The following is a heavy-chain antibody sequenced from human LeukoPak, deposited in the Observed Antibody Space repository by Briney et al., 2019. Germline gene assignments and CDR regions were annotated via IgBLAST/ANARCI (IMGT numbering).Heavy chain of an antibody. D-gene: IGHD3-10*01. J-gene: IGHJ4*02. CDR1: GFTFSSNY. Sequence: GGSLRLSCAASGFTFSSNYMSWVRQAPGKGLEWVSVIYSGGSTYYADSVKGRFTISRDNSKNTLYLQMNSLRAEDTAVYYCARARGTYYYGSGSLYFDYWGQGTLVTVSS. CDR2: IYSGGST. V-gene: IGHV3-53*01. CDR3: ARARGTYYYGSGSLYFDY.